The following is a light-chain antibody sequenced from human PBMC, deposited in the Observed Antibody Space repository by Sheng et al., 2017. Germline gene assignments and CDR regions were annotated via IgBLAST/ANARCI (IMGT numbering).Light chain of an antibody. J-gene: IGLJ2*01. CDR1: SSNIGAGYD. Sequence: QSVLTQPPSVSGAPAQRVTISCTGSSSNIGAGYDVHWYQQVPGTAPKLLIYGNTNRPSGVPDRFSGSKSVTSASLAITGLQAEDEADYYCQSYDSSLSGSVFGGGTKLAVL. V-gene: IGLV1-40*01. CDR2: GNT. CDR3: QSYDSSLSGSV.